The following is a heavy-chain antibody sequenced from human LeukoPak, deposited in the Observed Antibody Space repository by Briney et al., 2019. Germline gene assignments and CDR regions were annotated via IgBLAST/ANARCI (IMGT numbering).Heavy chain of an antibody. V-gene: IGHV3-48*01. CDR3: AKNARRLVNWFDP. Sequence: GGSLRLSCAASGFTFSSYSMTWVRQAPGTGLEWVSYISSDSSEIYYADSVKGRFTISRDNSKNTLYLQMNSLRAEDTAVYYCAKNARRLVNWFDPWGQGTLVTVSS. D-gene: IGHD3-16*01. J-gene: IGHJ5*02. CDR1: GFTFSSYS. CDR2: ISSDSSEI.